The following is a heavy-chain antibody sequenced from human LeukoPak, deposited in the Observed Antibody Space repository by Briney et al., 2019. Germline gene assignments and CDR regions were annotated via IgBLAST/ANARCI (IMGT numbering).Heavy chain of an antibody. CDR2: IYTSGST. Sequence: SETLSLTCTVSGGSISSGSYYWSWIRQPAGKGLEWIGRIYTSGSTNYNPSPKSRVTISVDTSKNQFSLKLSSVTAADTAVYYCAVCGGDCDYYYHYMDVWGKGTTVTVSS. V-gene: IGHV4-61*02. CDR3: AVCGGDCDYYYHYMDV. D-gene: IGHD2-21*02. J-gene: IGHJ6*03. CDR1: GGSISSGSYY.